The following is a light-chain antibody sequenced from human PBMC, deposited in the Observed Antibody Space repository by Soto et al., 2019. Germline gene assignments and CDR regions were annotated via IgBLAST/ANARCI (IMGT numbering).Light chain of an antibody. J-gene: IGKJ1*01. CDR1: QSVSSY. CDR2: DAS. CDR3: QQRSYWPRT. Sequence: EIVLTQSPATLSWSPGERATLSCRASQSVSSYLAWDQQKPGQAPRLLIYDASNWATGIPARFSGSGSGTDFTLTISSLEPEDFAVYYCQQRSYWPRTFGQRTKVEIK. V-gene: IGKV3-11*01.